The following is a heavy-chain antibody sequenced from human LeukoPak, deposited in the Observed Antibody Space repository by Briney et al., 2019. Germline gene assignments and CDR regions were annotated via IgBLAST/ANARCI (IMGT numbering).Heavy chain of an antibody. CDR2: ISSNGHDT. CDR1: GFTFSDSY. D-gene: IGHD3-3*01. CDR3: ATDRGWRTSGYYLYYFES. J-gene: IGHJ4*02. V-gene: IGHV3-11*01. Sequence: RSGGSLRLSCAASGFTFSDSYMIWIRRAPGKGLEWISFISSNGHDTFYGDSVKDRFTITRDNAKTSLYLQMNNLRPEDTAVYYCATDRGWRTSGYYLYYFESWGQGTLVTVSS.